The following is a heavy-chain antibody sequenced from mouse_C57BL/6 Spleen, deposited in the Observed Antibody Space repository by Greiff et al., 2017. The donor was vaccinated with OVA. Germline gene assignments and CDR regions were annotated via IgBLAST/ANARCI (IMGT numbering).Heavy chain of an antibody. CDR2: IDPNSGGT. J-gene: IGHJ2*01. Sequence: QVQLQQPGAELVKPGASVKLSCKASGYTFTSYWMHWVKQRPVRGLEWIGRIDPNSGGTTYNEKFKSKATLTVDKPSSPAYMQLSSLTSEDSAVYYGARGSNWGPFAYWGQGTTLTVSS. V-gene: IGHV1-72*01. D-gene: IGHD4-1*01. CDR3: ARGSNWGPFAY. CDR1: GYTFTSYW.